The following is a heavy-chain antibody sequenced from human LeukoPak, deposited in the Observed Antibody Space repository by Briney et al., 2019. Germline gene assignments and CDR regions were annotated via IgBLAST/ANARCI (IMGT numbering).Heavy chain of an antibody. D-gene: IGHD5-12*01. CDR1: GYTFINDG. CDR3: ARVSTNSRVAGYDPQWYFDL. CDR2: ISAYNGNT. V-gene: IGHV1-18*04. J-gene: IGHJ2*01. Sequence: ASVKVSCKASGYTFINDGFSWVRQAPGQVLEWIGWISAYNGNTNYLQKFQGRVTMTTDTSTNTVYMELRSLRSDDTAVYYCARVSTNSRVAGYDPQWYFDLWGRGTPVTVSP.